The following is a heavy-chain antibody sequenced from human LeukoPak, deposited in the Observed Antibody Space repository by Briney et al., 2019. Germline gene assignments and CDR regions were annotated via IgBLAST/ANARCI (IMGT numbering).Heavy chain of an antibody. CDR2: ISSDNGIP. CDR1: GRTNNRFG. J-gene: IGHJ6*04. Sequence: ASVKVSCKASGRTNNRFGVTWVRQAPGQGLEWIGWISSDNGIPRYADKFQGRVTISADTSTTTAYMEMRSLRYNDRAVYFCANVAKGRFFFYHMDVWGKGTTVTVSS. V-gene: IGHV1-18*01. CDR3: ANVAKGRFFFYHMDV. D-gene: IGHD2-2*01.